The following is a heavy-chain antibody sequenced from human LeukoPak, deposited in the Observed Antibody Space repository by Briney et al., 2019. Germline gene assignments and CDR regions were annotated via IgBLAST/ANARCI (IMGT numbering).Heavy chain of an antibody. CDR2: MNPNSGNT. CDR3: ARDQDAKSSDAFDI. Sequence: GASVKASCKASGYTFTSYDINWVRQATGQGLEWMGWMNPNSGNTGYAQKFQGRVTITRNTSISTAYMELSSLRSEDTAVYYCARDQDAKSSDAFDIWGQGTMVTVSS. J-gene: IGHJ3*02. CDR1: GYTFTSYD. V-gene: IGHV1-8*03.